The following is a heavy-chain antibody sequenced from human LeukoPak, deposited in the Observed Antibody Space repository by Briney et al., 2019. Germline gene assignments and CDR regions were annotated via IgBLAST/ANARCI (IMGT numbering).Heavy chain of an antibody. CDR3: ARGGYSDSSTYPPGKV. V-gene: IGHV3-74*01. J-gene: IGHJ4*02. Sequence: GGSLRLSCAASGFTFSNYWMHWVRQAPGKGLVWVSRINSDGSTTNYADSVKGRFTISRGNAKNTLYLQMSSLRAEDTAVYYCARGGYSDSSTYPPGKVWGQGTLVTVSS. CDR2: INSDGSTT. D-gene: IGHD3-22*01. CDR1: GFTFSNYW.